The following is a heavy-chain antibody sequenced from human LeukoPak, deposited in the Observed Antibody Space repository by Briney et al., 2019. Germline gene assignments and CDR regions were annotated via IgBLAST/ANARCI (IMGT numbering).Heavy chain of an antibody. CDR2: IKSKTDGGTT. Sequence: GGSLRLSCAASGFTFNNAWMSGVRQAPGKGLEWVGRIKSKTDGGTTDYAAPVKGRFTISRDDSQNTLYLQMNSLRTEDTAVYYCTTEPNLRFLEWLEYYYYYMDVWGKGTTVTVSS. V-gene: IGHV3-15*01. D-gene: IGHD3-3*01. CDR3: TTEPNLRFLEWLEYYYYYMDV. CDR1: GFTFNNAW. J-gene: IGHJ6*03.